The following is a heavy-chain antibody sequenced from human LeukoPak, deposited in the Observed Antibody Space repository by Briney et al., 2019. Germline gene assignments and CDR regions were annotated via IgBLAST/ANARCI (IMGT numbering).Heavy chain of an antibody. D-gene: IGHD2-15*01. Sequence: GGSLRLSCAASGFTFSSYSMNWVRQAPGKGLEWVSSISSSSSYIYYAASVKGRFTISRDNATNSLFLQMNSLRAEDTAVYYCARVTLCSGGSCSSFGYYYYGMDVWAQGTTVTVSS. CDR3: ARVTLCSGGSCSSFGYYYYGMDV. CDR2: ISSSSSYI. V-gene: IGHV3-21*01. J-gene: IGHJ6*02. CDR1: GFTFSSYS.